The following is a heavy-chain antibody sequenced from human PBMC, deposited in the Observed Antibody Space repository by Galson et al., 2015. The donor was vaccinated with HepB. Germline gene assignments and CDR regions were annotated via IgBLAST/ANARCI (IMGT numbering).Heavy chain of an antibody. CDR3: ARVNIPHRYCSGGSCYGTNAFDI. J-gene: IGHJ3*02. CDR1: GYTFTSYA. V-gene: IGHV7-4-1*02. D-gene: IGHD2-15*01. CDR2: INTNTGNP. Sequence: SVKVSCKASGYTFTSYAMNWVRQAPGQGLEWMGWINTNTGNPTYAQGFTGRFVFSLDTSVSTAYLQISSLKAEDTAVYYCARVNIPHRYCSGGSCYGTNAFDIWGQGTMVTVSS.